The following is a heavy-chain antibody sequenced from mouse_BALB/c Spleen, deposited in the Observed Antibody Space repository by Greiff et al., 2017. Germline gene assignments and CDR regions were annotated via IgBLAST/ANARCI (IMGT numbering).Heavy chain of an antibody. CDR2: IWGGGST. J-gene: IGHJ4*01. CDR1: GFSLSRYS. CDR3: ARSPYYGYDAMDY. V-gene: IGHV2-6-4*01. Sequence: QVQLQQSGPGLVAPSQSLSITCTVSGFSLSRYSVHWVRQPPGKGLEWLGTIWGGGSTDYNSALKSRLSISKDNSKSQVFLKMNSLQTDDTAMYYCARSPYYGYDAMDYWGQGTSVTVSS. D-gene: IGHD1-2*01.